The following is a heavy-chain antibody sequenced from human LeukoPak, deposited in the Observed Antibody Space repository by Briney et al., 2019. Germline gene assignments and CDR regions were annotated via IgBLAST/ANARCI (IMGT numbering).Heavy chain of an antibody. Sequence: SETLSLTCTVSGGSISAYYWSWIRQPAGKGLEWIGRIHTSGSTNYNPSLKSRVTMSIDTSKNQFSLKLSSVTAADTAVYYCARHSRHLAATGTMGYFDFWGQGTLVTVSS. CDR2: IHTSGST. D-gene: IGHD1/OR15-1a*01. J-gene: IGHJ4*02. CDR3: ARHSRHLAATGTMGYFDF. V-gene: IGHV4-4*07. CDR1: GGSISAYY.